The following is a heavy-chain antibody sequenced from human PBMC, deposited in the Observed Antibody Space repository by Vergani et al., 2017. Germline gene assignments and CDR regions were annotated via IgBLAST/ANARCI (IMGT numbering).Heavy chain of an antibody. D-gene: IGHD6-6*01. CDR1: GFTFSSYG. Sequence: QVQLVESGGGVVQPGGSLRLSCAASGFTFSSYGMHWVRQAPGKGLEWVAFIRYDGSNKYYADSVKGRFTISRDNSKNTLYLQMNSLRAEDTAVYYCARQGIAARPLWGVHNYYMDVWGKGTTVTVSS. J-gene: IGHJ6*03. CDR2: IRYDGSNK. CDR3: ARQGIAARPLWGVHNYYMDV. V-gene: IGHV3-30*02.